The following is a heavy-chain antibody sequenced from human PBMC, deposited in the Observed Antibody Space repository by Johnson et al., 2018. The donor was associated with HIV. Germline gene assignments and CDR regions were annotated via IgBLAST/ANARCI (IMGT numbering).Heavy chain of an antibody. CDR2: ISWNSGSI. Sequence: EVQVLESGGGLVQPGRSLRLSCAASGFTFDDYAMHWVRQAPGKGLEWVSGISWNSGSIGYADSVKGRFIITRDNARNSLYLQMNSLRAEDTAVYYCAKAGTAVVPAVHYGSNAFDIWGQGTMVTVSS. CDR1: GFTFDDYA. CDR3: AKAGTAVVPAVHYGSNAFDI. V-gene: IGHV3-9*01. J-gene: IGHJ3*02. D-gene: IGHD2-2*01.